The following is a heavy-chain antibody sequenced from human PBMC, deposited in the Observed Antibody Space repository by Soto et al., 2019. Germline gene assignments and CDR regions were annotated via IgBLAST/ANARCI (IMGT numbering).Heavy chain of an antibody. J-gene: IGHJ4*02. D-gene: IGHD5-18*01. CDR3: AREYTYGSNFFDC. CDR1: GCSIRSDAYY. V-gene: IGHV4-31*03. CDR2: ISHSGST. Sequence: QVQLPASGPGLVKPSQTLSLSCTVSGCSIRSDAYYWSWIRQHPGKGLEWIGYISHSGSTYYTPSLKSRVIISADTSKNQFSLNLPSVTAADTAVYYCAREYTYGSNFFDCWGQGALVTVSS.